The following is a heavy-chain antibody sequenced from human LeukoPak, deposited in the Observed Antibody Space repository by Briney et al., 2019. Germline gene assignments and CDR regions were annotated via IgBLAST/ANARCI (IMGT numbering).Heavy chain of an antibody. Sequence: SETLSLTCAVYGGSFSGYYWSWIRQPPGKGLEWIGEINHSGSTNYNPSLKSRVTISVDTSKNQFSLKLSSVTAADTAVYYCARVRCSSTSCYTGAFDYWGQGTLVTVSP. CDR3: ARVRCSSTSCYTGAFDY. J-gene: IGHJ4*02. V-gene: IGHV4-34*01. CDR2: INHSGST. CDR1: GGSFSGYY. D-gene: IGHD2-2*02.